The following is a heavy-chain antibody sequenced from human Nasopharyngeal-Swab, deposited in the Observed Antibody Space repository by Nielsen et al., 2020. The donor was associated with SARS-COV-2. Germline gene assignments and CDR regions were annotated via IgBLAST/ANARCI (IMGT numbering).Heavy chain of an antibody. CDR2: IYSGGST. Sequence: WIRQPPGKGLEWVSVIYSGGSTYYADFVKGRFTISRDNSKNTLYLQMNSLRAEDTAVYYCARGLRGYSGYSDYWGQGTLATVSS. V-gene: IGHV3-53*01. CDR3: ARGLRGYSGYSDY. J-gene: IGHJ4*02. D-gene: IGHD5-12*01.